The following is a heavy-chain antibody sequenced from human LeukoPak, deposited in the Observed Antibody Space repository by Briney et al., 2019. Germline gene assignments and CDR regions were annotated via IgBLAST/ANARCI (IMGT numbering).Heavy chain of an antibody. CDR1: GFTFSNYG. Sequence: GGSLRLSCAASGFTFSNYGMHWVRQAPGKGLEWVAFIRYDGSNKYYADSVKGRFTISRDNSKNTLYLQMNSLRAEDTAVYYCAKNAVAGSPYYYYGMDVWGQGTTVTVSS. J-gene: IGHJ6*02. CDR2: IRYDGSNK. V-gene: IGHV3-30*02. CDR3: AKNAVAGSPYYYYGMDV. D-gene: IGHD6-19*01.